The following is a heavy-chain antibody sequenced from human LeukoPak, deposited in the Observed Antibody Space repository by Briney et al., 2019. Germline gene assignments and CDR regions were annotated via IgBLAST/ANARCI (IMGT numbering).Heavy chain of an antibody. J-gene: IGHJ4*02. CDR2: ISAYNGNT. D-gene: IGHD5-24*01. Sequence: VASVKVSCKASGYTFTGYYMHWVRQAPGQGLEWMGWISAYNGNTNYAQKLQGRVTMTTDTSTSTAYMELRSLRSDDTAVYYCARGRDGYNPTADYWGQGTLVTVSS. CDR3: ARGRDGYNPTADY. CDR1: GYTFTGYY. V-gene: IGHV1-18*04.